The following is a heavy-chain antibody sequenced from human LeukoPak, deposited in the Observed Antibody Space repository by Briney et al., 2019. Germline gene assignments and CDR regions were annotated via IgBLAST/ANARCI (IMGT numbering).Heavy chain of an antibody. CDR2: INTDGSST. Sequence: GGSLRLSCAASGFTFSSYWMHWVRRAPGEGLVWVSRINTDGSSTIYADSVKGRFTISRDNAKNTLYLQMNSLRAEDTAVYYCARDLTGSVHDYWGQGTLVTVSS. V-gene: IGHV3-74*01. CDR1: GFTFSSYW. CDR3: ARDLTGSVHDY. J-gene: IGHJ4*02. D-gene: IGHD3-10*01.